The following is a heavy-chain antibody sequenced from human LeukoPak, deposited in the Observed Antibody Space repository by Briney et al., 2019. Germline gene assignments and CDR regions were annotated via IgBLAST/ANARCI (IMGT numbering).Heavy chain of an antibody. D-gene: IGHD6-19*01. CDR3: ARAAYSSGWPVLIPYYFDY. CDR1: GYTFTNYG. CDR2: INVYNGKT. J-gene: IGHJ4*02. Sequence: ASVKVSCKASGYTFTNYGLSWVRQAPGQGLEWMGWINVYNGKTNYAQKFQGRVTMTTDTSTSTACMELRSLRSDDTALYYCARAAYSSGWPVLIPYYFDYWGQGTLVTASS. V-gene: IGHV1-18*04.